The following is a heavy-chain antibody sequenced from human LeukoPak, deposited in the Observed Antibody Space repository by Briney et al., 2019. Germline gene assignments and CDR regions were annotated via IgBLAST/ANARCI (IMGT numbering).Heavy chain of an antibody. CDR1: GFTFSSYA. CDR2: ISGSGTST. J-gene: IGHJ4*02. CDR3: AKDPQWEGY. Sequence: GGSLRLSCEASGFTFSSYAVSWVRQAPGKGLEWVSAISGSGTSTYYADSVKGRFTISRDNSKNTLYLQMNSLRAEDTAVYYCAKDPQWEGYWGQGTLVTVSS. D-gene: IGHD1-26*01. V-gene: IGHV3-23*01.